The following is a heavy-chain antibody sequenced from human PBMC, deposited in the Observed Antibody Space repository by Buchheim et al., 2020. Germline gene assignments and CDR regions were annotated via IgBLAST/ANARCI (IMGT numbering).Heavy chain of an antibody. D-gene: IGHD2-2*01. CDR1: GGSISSGDYY. CDR2: IYYSGST. CDR3: ARRCSTSCQGYYYYYYGMDV. Sequence: QVQLQESGPGLVKPSQTLSLTCTVSGGSISSGDYYWSWIRQPPGKGLEWIGYIYYSGSTYYNPSLKSRVTISVDTSKNQFSLKLSSVTAADTAVYYCARRCSTSCQGYYYYYYGMDVWGQGTT. V-gene: IGHV4-30-4*01. J-gene: IGHJ6*02.